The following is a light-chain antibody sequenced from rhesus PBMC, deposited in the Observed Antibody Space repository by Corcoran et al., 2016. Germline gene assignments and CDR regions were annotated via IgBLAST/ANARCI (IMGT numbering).Light chain of an antibody. CDR1: QSLLDSEDGNTY. CDR2: EVS. J-gene: IGKJ4*01. CDR3: MQALEFPLT. Sequence: DIVMTQTPLSLPVTLGEPASISCRSSQSLLDSEDGNTYLEWYLQKPGQSPQLLIYEVSNRASGVPDRFSGSGSETDFTLKISRVEAEDVGVYYCMQALEFPLTFGGGTKVEIK. V-gene: IGKV2-104*01.